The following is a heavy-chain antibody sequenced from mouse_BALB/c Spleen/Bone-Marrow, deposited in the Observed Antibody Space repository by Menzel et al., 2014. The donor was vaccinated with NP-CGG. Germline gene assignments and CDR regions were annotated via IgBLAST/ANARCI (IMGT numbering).Heavy chain of an antibody. CDR3: ARELGRWYFDV. CDR1: GYAFTNYL. Sequence: VQLQQFGAELVRPGTSVKVSCKASGYAFTNYLIEWVKQRPGQGLEWIGVINPGSGGTNYNEKFKGKATLTADKSSSTAYMQLSSLTSDDSAVYFCARELGRWYFDVWGAGTTVTVSS. D-gene: IGHD4-1*01. CDR2: INPGSGGT. J-gene: IGHJ1*01. V-gene: IGHV1-54*01.